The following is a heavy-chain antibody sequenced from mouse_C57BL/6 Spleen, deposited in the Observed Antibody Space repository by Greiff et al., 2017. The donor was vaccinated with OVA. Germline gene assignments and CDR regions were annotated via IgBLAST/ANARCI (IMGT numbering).Heavy chain of an antibody. CDR1: GFNIKDYY. J-gene: IGHJ2*01. D-gene: IGHD1-1*01. Sequence: EVKLMESGAELVKPGASVKLSCTASGFNIKDYYMHWVKQRTEQGLEWIGRIDPEDGETKYAPKFQGKATITADTSSNTAYLQLSSLTSEDTAVYYCARERWTVVAHEGDYWGQGTTLTVSS. CDR2: IDPEDGET. CDR3: ARERWTVVAHEGDY. V-gene: IGHV14-2*01.